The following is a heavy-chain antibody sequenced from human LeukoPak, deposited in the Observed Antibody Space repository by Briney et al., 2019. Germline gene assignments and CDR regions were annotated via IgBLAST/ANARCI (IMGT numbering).Heavy chain of an antibody. CDR1: GFTFSRYP. Sequence: GGSLRLSCAASGFTFSRYPMTWVRQAPGKGLEWVSAISDSGRNTFYADSVKGRFTISRDNSKNTLYLQMNSLKVEDTAVYYCARVGGDTGRSFDYWGQGTLVTVSS. CDR2: ISDSGRNT. D-gene: IGHD5-18*01. CDR3: ARVGGDTGRSFDY. J-gene: IGHJ4*02. V-gene: IGHV3-23*01.